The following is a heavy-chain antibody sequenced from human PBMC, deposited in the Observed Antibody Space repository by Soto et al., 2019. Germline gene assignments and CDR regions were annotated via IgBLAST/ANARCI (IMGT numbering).Heavy chain of an antibody. CDR1: GFSFNDYA. CDR3: SRGTYYPQSSGLHADY. Sequence: GGALRLSCATSGFSFNDYAMYWVRQAPGQGLEWVAIISSDGHHQFYLDNLRGRFTVSRDNSKNTLYLRMNSLRPEDTAVYYCSRGTYYPQSSGLHADYWGPGTVVTVSS. D-gene: IGHD3-22*01. J-gene: IGHJ4*02. CDR2: ISSDGHHQ. V-gene: IGHV3-30*03.